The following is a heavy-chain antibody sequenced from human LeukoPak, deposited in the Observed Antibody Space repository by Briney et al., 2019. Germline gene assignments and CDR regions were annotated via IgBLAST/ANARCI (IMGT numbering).Heavy chain of an antibody. CDR1: GFTFSSYA. CDR2: IGGSGTTT. J-gene: IGHJ5*02. Sequence: GGSLRLSCATSGFTFSSYAMSWVRQAPGKGLDWVAGIGGSGTTTWYSASVRGRFSISRDNSKNTLYLQMNSLTAEDTGVYYCANRVAQHDSWGQGTLVTVSS. D-gene: IGHD3-16*01. V-gene: IGHV3-23*01. CDR3: ANRVAQHDS.